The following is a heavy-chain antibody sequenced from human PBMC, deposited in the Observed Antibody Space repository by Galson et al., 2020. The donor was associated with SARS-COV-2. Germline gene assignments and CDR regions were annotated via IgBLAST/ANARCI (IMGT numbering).Heavy chain of an antibody. V-gene: IGHV4-59*12. CDR1: GASIVSYY. CDR2: ISYRGST. CDR3: ARGVGPTVGTFDV. Sequence: SETLSLTCTVPGASIVSYYWNWFRQPPGKGLEWIGYISYRGSTEYKPSLKSRVTMSVDTSKSQFSLRLRSVTAADTAVYYCARGVGPTVGTFDVWGQGTMVAVSP. J-gene: IGHJ3*01. D-gene: IGHD1-26*01.